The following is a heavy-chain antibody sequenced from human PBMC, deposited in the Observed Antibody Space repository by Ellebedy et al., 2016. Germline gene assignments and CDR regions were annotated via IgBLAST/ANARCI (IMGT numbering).Heavy chain of an antibody. CDR2: ISGSGGST. V-gene: IGHV3-23*01. J-gene: IGHJ1*01. D-gene: IGHD3-10*01. Sequence: GESLKISCAASGFTFSSYAMSWVRQAPGKGLEWVSAISGSGGSTYYADSVKGRFTISRDNSKNTLYLQMNSLRAEDTAVYYCAKDRGYYYGSGRQGAEYFQHWGQGTLVTVSS. CDR1: GFTFSSYA. CDR3: AKDRGYYYGSGRQGAEYFQH.